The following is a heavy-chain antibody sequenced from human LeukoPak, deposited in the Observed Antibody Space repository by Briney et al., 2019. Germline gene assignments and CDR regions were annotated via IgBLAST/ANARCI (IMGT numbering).Heavy chain of an antibody. J-gene: IGHJ4*02. D-gene: IGHD6-13*01. CDR3: ARGGVYSSSCFDY. CDR1: GFTFSDYY. V-gene: IGHV3-11*01. CDR2: ISSSGSTK. Sequence: GGSLRLSCEGSGFTFSDYYMSWIRQAPGKWLEWVSYISSSGSTKYYADSVKGRFTISRDNAKNSLYLQMNSLRAEDTAVYYCARGGVYSSSCFDYWGQGTLVTVSS.